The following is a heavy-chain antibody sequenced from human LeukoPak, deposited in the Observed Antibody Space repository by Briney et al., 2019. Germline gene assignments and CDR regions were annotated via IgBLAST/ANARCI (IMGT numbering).Heavy chain of an antibody. V-gene: IGHV3-48*03. J-gene: IGHJ6*02. CDR3: AREKNQRSTSFYYYYVTDV. D-gene: IGHD2-2*01. Sequence: QPGGSLRLSCAASGFTFSSYEMNWVRQAPGKGLEWVSYISSSGSTIYCADSVKGRFTISRDNAKNSLYLQMNSLRAEDTAVYYCAREKNQRSTSFYYYYVTDVLGQGTTVTASS. CDR2: ISSSGSTI. CDR1: GFTFSSYE.